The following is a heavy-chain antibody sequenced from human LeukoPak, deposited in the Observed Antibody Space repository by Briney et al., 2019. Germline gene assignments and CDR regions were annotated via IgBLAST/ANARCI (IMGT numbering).Heavy chain of an antibody. CDR3: ARDAYDSSGYYSNAFDI. CDR1: GGSISSYY. J-gene: IGHJ3*02. Sequence: PSETLSLTCTVSGGSISSYYWSWIRQPAGKGLEWIGRIYTSGSTNYNPSLKSQVTMSVDTSKNQFPLKLSSVTAADTAVYYCARDAYDSSGYYSNAFDIWGQGTMVTVSS. D-gene: IGHD3-22*01. V-gene: IGHV4-4*07. CDR2: IYTSGST.